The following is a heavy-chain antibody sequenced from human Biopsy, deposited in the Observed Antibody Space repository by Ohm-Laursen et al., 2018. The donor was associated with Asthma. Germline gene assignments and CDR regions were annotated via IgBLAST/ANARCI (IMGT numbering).Heavy chain of an antibody. J-gene: IGHJ4*02. CDR3: ARAQDYYDSRGYYRSFDY. V-gene: IGHV4-31*03. CDR1: YGSITSGGYY. Sequence: TLSLTCTVSYGSITSGGYYWTWIRQHPGKGLEWIGFTYYSGSTYYNPSLKSRVSISIDTSKNQFSLKLSSVTAADTAVYYCARAQDYYDSRGYYRSFDYWGQGTLVTVSS. CDR2: TYYSGST. D-gene: IGHD3-22*01.